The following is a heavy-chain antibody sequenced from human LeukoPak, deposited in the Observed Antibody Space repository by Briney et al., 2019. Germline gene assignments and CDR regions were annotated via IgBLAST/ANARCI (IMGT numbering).Heavy chain of an antibody. D-gene: IGHD3-3*01. CDR3: ARDTVGTYYDFWSGYYTRRYYFDY. CDR1: GYTFTSYY. CDR2: INPSGGST. V-gene: IGHV1-46*01. J-gene: IGHJ4*02. Sequence: ASVKVSCKASGYTFTSYYMHWVRQAPGQGLEWMGIINPSGGSTSYAQKFQGRVTMTRDTSTSTVCMELRSLRSDDTAVYYCARDTVGTYYDFWSGYYTRRYYFDYWGQGTLVTVSS.